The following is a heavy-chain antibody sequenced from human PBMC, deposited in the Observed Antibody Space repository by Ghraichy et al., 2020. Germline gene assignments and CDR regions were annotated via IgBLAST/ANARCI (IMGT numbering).Heavy chain of an antibody. CDR2: INHSGST. Sequence: SETLSLTCAVYGGSFSGYYWSWIRQPPGKGLEWIGEINHSGSTNYNPSLKSRVTISVDTSKNQFSLKLSSVTAADTAVYYCARGRASPSYRRYNWFDPWGQGTLVTVSS. J-gene: IGHJ5*02. CDR3: ARGRASPSYRRYNWFDP. CDR1: GGSFSGYY. V-gene: IGHV4-34*01. D-gene: IGHD3-16*02.